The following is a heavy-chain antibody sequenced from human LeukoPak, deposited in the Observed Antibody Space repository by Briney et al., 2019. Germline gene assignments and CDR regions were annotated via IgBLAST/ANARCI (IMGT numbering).Heavy chain of an antibody. D-gene: IGHD6-13*01. CDR2: ISAYNGNT. V-gene: IGHV1-18*01. Sequence: ASVKVSCKASGYTFTSYGISWVRQAPGQGLEWMGWISAYNGNTNYAQKLQGRVTMTTDTSTSTAYMELRSLRSDDTAVYYCAIPEARFSGSWYGAFDIWGQGTMVTVSS. J-gene: IGHJ3*02. CDR1: GYTFTSYG. CDR3: AIPEARFSGSWYGAFDI.